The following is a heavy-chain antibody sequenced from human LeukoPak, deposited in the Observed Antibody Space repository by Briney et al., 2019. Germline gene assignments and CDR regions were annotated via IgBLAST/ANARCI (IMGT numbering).Heavy chain of an antibody. CDR3: ARGRYDRSGYSTSPFDY. CDR2: IYYTGST. V-gene: IGHV4-59*01. Sequence: SETLSLTYNVSVGSITTYYWSWIRQPPGKGLEWIGYIYYTGSTKYNPSLKSRVTISIETSKNQFSLNLTSVTAADTAVYYCARGRYDRSGYSTSPFDYWGQGTLVTVSS. D-gene: IGHD3-22*01. CDR1: VGSITTYY. J-gene: IGHJ4*02.